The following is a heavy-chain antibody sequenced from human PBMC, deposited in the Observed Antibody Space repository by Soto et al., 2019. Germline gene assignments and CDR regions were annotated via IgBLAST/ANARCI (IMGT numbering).Heavy chain of an antibody. CDR3: ARELVLGLKSAFDM. CDR2: ISDSSSYI. J-gene: IGHJ3*02. CDR1: GFTFSTYS. V-gene: IGHV3-21*01. D-gene: IGHD2-15*01. Sequence: PGGSLRLSCAASGFTFSTYSMNWVRQAPGKGLEWVSSISDSSSYIYYADSVKGRFTISRDNAKNSLYLHMNSLRDEDTAVYLCARELVLGLKSAFDMWGQGTLVTVSS.